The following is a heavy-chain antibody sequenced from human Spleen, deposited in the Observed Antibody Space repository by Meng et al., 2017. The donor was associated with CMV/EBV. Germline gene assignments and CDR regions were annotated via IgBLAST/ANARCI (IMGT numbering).Heavy chain of an antibody. V-gene: IGHV4-34*01. CDR3: ARPITTLRVGAVSLGY. D-gene: IGHD1-26*01. J-gene: IGHJ4*02. CDR2: INHSGST. Sequence: SETLSLTCAVYGGSFSGYYWSWIRQPPGKGLEWIGEINHSGSTNYNPSLKSRVTISVDTSKNQFSLKLSSVTAADTAVYYCARPITTLRVGAVSLGYWGQGTLVTVS. CDR1: GGSFSGYY.